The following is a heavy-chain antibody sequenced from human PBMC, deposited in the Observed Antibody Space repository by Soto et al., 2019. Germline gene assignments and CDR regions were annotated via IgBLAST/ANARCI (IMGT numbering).Heavy chain of an antibody. D-gene: IGHD3-22*01. Sequence: QVQLVESGGGVVQPGRSLRLSCAASGFTFSYYAMHWVRQAPGKGLEWVAVISYDGSNKYYADSVKGRFTISRDNSKNTLYLQMNSLTAEDTAVYYCARDGLNYYDSSGYDLGMDVWGQGTTVTVSS. CDR3: ARDGLNYYDSSGYDLGMDV. J-gene: IGHJ6*02. V-gene: IGHV3-30-3*01. CDR2: ISYDGSNK. CDR1: GFTFSYYA.